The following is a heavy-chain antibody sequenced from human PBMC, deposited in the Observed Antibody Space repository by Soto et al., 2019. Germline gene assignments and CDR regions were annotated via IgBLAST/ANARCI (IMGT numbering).Heavy chain of an antibody. J-gene: IGHJ6*02. CDR3: ARVLTMVRGSLCYYVGMVV. CDR1: GGTFSSYA. V-gene: IGHV1-69*01. Sequence: QVQLVQSGAEVKKPGSSVKVSCKASGGTFSSYAISWVRKAPGQGLEWMGGIIPIFGTANYAQKFQGRVTITADESTSTAYMELSSLRTDDTAVYYCARVLTMVRGSLCYYVGMVVWGQGTTVSVTS. CDR2: IIPIFGTA. D-gene: IGHD3-10*01.